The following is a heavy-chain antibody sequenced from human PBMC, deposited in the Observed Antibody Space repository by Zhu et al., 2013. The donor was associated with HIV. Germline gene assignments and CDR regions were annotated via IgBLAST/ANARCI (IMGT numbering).Heavy chain of an antibody. CDR2: IIPIFGTA. CDR3: ARLHYLYYYDSSGYEGYFDY. V-gene: IGHV1-69*01. D-gene: IGHD3-22*01. CDR1: GGTFSSYA. Sequence: QVQLVQSGAEVKKPGSSVKVSCKASGGTFSSYAISWVRQAPGQGLEWMGGIIPIFGTANYAQKFQGRVTITADESTSTAYMELSSLRSEDTAVYYCARLHYLYYYDSSGYEGYFDYWGQGTLVTVSS. J-gene: IGHJ4*02.